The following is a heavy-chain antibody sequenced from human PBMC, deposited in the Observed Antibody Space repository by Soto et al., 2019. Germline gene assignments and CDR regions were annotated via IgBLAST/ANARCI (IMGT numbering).Heavy chain of an antibody. Sequence: DVQLLESGGHLVQPGGSLRLSCAASGFTFSSYAMSWVRQAPGKGLEWVSSVSAGGDMTYYSDSVKGRFTIARDNSNNALFLQMNGLRIEETALYYCARGDRGGSGSPGSYYYSGLDVWGQGATVTVS. J-gene: IGHJ6*02. D-gene: IGHD3-10*01. CDR1: GFTFSSYA. CDR2: VSAGGDMT. CDR3: ARGDRGGSGSPGSYYYSGLDV. V-gene: IGHV3-23*01.